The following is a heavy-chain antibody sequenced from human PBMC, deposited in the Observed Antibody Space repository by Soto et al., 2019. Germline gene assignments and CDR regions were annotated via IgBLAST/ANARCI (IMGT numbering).Heavy chain of an antibody. Sequence: SETLSLTCAVYGGSFSGYYWSWIRQPPGKGLEWIGEINHSGSTNYNPSLKSRVTISVDTSKNQFSLKLSSLTAADTAVYYCARGRQWLPLTEPYFDYWGQGTLVTVSS. CDR1: GGSFSGYY. V-gene: IGHV4-34*01. D-gene: IGHD6-19*01. CDR2: INHSGST. CDR3: ARGRQWLPLTEPYFDY. J-gene: IGHJ4*02.